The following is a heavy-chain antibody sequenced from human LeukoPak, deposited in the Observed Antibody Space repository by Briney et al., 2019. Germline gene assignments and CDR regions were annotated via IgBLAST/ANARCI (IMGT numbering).Heavy chain of an antibody. CDR2: ISAYNGNT. D-gene: IGHD2-2*01. CDR1: GYTFTSYG. J-gene: IGHJ2*01. V-gene: IGHV1-18*01. Sequence: VASVKVSCKASGYTFTSYGISWVRQSPGQGLEWMGWISAYNGNTNYAQKLQGRVTMTTDTYTSTAYMELRSLRSDDTAVYYCARYVEVVVPAAMIRYFDLWGRGTLVTVSS. CDR3: ARYVEVVVPAAMIRYFDL.